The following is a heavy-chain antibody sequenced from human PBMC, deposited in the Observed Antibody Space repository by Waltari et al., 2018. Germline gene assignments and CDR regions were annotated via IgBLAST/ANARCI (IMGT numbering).Heavy chain of an antibody. CDR1: GFTFSRFW. J-gene: IGHJ4*02. D-gene: IGHD6-19*01. CDR3: AKNRRGYDSGWSYFDS. V-gene: IGHV3-7*01. CDR2: INLDGDEK. Sequence: EVQLVESGGALVRPGGSLRLSCVASGFTFSRFWMTWVRQAPGKGLEWVANINLDGDEKYYVDSVRGRFEISRDNANNSLFLQINNLRPEDTAVYYCAKNRRGYDSGWSYFDSWGQGTLVTVSS.